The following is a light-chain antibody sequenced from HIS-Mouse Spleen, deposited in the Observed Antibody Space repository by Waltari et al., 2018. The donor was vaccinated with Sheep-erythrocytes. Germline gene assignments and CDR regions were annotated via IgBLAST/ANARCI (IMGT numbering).Light chain of an antibody. CDR3: QAWDSSILYV. J-gene: IGLJ1*01. CDR2: QDS. Sequence: SYELTQPPSVSVSPGQTASITCSGDKLGAKYACWYQQKPGQSPVLVSYQDSKRPSGIPERFSGSNSGNTATLTISGTQAMDEADYYCQAWDSSILYVFGTGTKVTVL. V-gene: IGLV3-1*01. CDR1: KLGAKY.